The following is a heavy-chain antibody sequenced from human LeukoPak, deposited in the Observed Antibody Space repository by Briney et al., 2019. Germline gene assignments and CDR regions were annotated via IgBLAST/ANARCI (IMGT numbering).Heavy chain of an antibody. V-gene: IGHV3-43D*04. J-gene: IGHJ6*03. CDR1: GFSFDDYM. D-gene: IGHD2-21*02. CDR2: ISWDGGST. CDR3: AKDYCGGDCYWYYMDV. Sequence: GGSLRLSCAASGFSFDDYMMHWVRQAPGKGLEWVSLISWDGGSTYYADSVKGRFTISRDNSKNSLYLQMNSLRAEDTALYYCAKDYCGGDCYWYYMDVWGKGTTVTVSS.